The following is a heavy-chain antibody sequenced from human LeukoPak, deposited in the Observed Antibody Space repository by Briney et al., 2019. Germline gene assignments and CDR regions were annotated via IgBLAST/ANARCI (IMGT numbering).Heavy chain of an antibody. V-gene: IGHV5-51*01. CDR1: GYTFTNYW. D-gene: IGHD1-14*01. CDR2: IYPGDSDT. J-gene: IGHJ6*03. CDR3: ARQVPKIINQYYMDV. Sequence: GESLKISCKSSGYTFTNYWIAWVRQMPGKGLEWMGIIYPGDSDTRYSPSFQGHVTFSADKSISTAYLQWSSLKASDTAIYYCARQVPKIINQYYMDVWGKGTTVTVS.